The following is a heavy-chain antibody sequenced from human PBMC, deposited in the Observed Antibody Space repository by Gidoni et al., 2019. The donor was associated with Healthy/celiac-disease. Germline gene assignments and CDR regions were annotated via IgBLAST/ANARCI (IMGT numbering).Heavy chain of an antibody. Sequence: QVQLVESGGGVVQPGRSLRLSCAASGFTFSSYGMHWVRQAPGKGLEWVAVISYDGSNKYYADSVKGRFTISRDNSKNTLYLQMNSLRAEDTAVYYCAKDPSHDYIYYFDYWGQGTLVTVSS. V-gene: IGHV3-30*18. CDR1: GFTFSSYG. J-gene: IGHJ4*02. CDR2: ISYDGSNK. D-gene: IGHD4-4*01. CDR3: AKDPSHDYIYYFDY.